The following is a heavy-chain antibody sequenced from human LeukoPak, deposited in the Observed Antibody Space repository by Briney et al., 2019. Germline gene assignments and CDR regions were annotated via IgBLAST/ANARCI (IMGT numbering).Heavy chain of an antibody. V-gene: IGHV3-30*04. CDR3: AKDASSPADYYYGMDV. J-gene: IGHJ6*04. CDR1: GFTFSSYA. CDR2: ISYDGSNK. D-gene: IGHD6-25*01. Sequence: PGGSLRLSCAASGFTFSSYAMHWVRQAPGKGLEWVAVISYDGSNKYYADSVKGRFTISRDNSKNTLYLQMNSLRAEDTAVYYCAKDASSPADYYYGMDVWGKGTTVTVSS.